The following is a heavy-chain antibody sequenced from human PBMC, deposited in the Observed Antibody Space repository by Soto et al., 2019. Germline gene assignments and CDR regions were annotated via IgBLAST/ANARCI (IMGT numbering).Heavy chain of an antibody. CDR2: IIPIFVTA. J-gene: IGHJ4*02. V-gene: IGHV1-69*06. Sequence: SVKVSCKASGGTFSSYAISWVRQAPGQGLEWMGGIIPIFVTANYAQKFQGRVTITADKSTSTAYMELSSLRSEDTAVYHCARDVSGYSSSSGWVYWGQGTLVTVSS. D-gene: IGHD6-6*01. CDR3: ARDVSGYSSSSGWVY. CDR1: GGTFSSYA.